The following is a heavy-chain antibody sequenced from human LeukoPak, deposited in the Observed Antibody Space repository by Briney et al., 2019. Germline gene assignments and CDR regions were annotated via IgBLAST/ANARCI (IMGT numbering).Heavy chain of an antibody. D-gene: IGHD4-17*01. V-gene: IGHV3-30-3*01. CDR3: ARGTYGEYGGPAY. Sequence: GRSLRLSCAASGFTFSSYAMHWVRQAPGKGLEWVAVISYDGSNKYYADSVRGRFTISRDNAENSLFLQMNSLRDEDTAVYYCARGTYGEYGGPAYWGQGTLVTVSS. CDR2: ISYDGSNK. CDR1: GFTFSSYA. J-gene: IGHJ4*02.